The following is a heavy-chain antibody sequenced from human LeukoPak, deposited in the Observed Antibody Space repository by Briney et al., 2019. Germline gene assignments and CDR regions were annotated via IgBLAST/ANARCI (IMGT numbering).Heavy chain of an antibody. Sequence: ASVKVSCKASRYTFTGYYMHWVRQAPGQGLEWMGRINPNSGGTNYAQKFQGRVTMTRDTSISTAYMELSRLRSDDTAVYYCANGITIFGVGTPVGYFQHWGQGTLVTVSS. V-gene: IGHV1-2*06. CDR3: ANGITIFGVGTPVGYFQH. CDR1: RYTFTGYY. D-gene: IGHD3-3*01. CDR2: INPNSGGT. J-gene: IGHJ1*01.